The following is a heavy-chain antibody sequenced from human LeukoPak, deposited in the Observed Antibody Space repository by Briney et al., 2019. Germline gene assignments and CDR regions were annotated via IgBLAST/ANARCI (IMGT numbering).Heavy chain of an antibody. CDR2: IYHSGTT. V-gene: IGHV4-38-2*02. J-gene: IGHJ4*02. CDR1: GYSISSGNY. D-gene: IGHD4-23*01. CDR3: ARGYGGNIDY. Sequence: SETLSLTCTVSGYSISSGNYWGWIRQPPGKGLEWIGNIYHSGTTYYNPSLKSRVTISVDTSNNQFSLKLSSVTAADTAMYYCARGYGGNIDYRGQGTLVTVSS.